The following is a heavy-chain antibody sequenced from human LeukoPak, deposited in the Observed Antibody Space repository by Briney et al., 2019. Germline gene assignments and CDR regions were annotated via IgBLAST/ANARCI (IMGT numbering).Heavy chain of an antibody. CDR3: AKGTIFGVVPGGWFDP. J-gene: IGHJ5*02. CDR1: GFIFSDLW. Sequence: GGSLRLSCAAYGFIFSDLWMSWVRQAPGKGLEWVSGMGDSGDSTYYADSVKGRFTISRDNAKNSLYLQMNSLRAEDMALYYCAKGTIFGVVPGGWFDPWGQGTLVTVSS. V-gene: IGHV3-23*01. D-gene: IGHD3-3*01. CDR2: MGDSGDST.